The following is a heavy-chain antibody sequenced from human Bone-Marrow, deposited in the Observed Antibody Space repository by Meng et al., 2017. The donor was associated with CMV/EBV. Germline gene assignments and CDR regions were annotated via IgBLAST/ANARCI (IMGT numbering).Heavy chain of an antibody. CDR2: ISSSGQNI. Sequence: GGSLRLSCAASGFGFSGFQMNWIRQAPGKGLEWISSISSSGQNIYYFDSVRGRFTISRDNARNSLFLQMTSLRVDDTATYYCARDIGSRGFDCWGPGTLVTVSS. V-gene: IGHV3-48*03. CDR1: GFGFSGFQ. CDR3: ARDIGSRGFDC. D-gene: IGHD3-10*01. J-gene: IGHJ4*02.